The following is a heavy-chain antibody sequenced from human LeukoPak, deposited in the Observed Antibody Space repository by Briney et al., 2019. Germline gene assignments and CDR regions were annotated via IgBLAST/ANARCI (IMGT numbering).Heavy chain of an antibody. V-gene: IGHV3-74*01. CDR1: GFTFSSYW. Sequence: GGSLRLSCAASGFTFSSYWMHWVRQAPGKGLVWVSRINNDGSSTSYADSVKGRFTISRDNAKNTLYLQMNSLRAEDTAVYYCARPTKEGSSWYWWFDPWGQGTPVTVSS. D-gene: IGHD6-13*01. J-gene: IGHJ5*02. CDR3: ARPTKEGSSWYWWFDP. CDR2: INNDGSST.